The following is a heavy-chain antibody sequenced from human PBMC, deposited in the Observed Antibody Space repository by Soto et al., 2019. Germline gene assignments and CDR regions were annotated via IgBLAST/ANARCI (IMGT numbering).Heavy chain of an antibody. Sequence: PWASEYLTCTGSGRSIGSTQFCSGWTGKPRGKGLEWIGSIYYSGSTYYNPSLKSRVTISVDTSKNQFSLKLSSVTAADTAVYYCARRQVVRNWFDPWGQGTLV. J-gene: IGHJ5*02. D-gene: IGHD3-10*01. CDR3: ARRQVVRNWFDP. V-gene: IGHV4-39*01. CDR1: GRSIGSTQFC. CDR2: IYYSGST.